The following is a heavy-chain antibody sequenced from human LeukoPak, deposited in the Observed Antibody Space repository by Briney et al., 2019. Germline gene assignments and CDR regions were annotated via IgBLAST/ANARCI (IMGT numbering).Heavy chain of an antibody. Sequence: GGSLRLSCAASGFTFSSSAMNWVRQAPGKGLEWVSSINNVGSHIYYAGSVRGRFTISRDNAKNLLYLQMDSLRAEDTAVYYCARDPTQYLRYGYFDYWGQGTLVTVSS. CDR3: ARDPTQYLRYGYFDY. J-gene: IGHJ4*02. CDR2: INNVGSHI. V-gene: IGHV3-21*01. D-gene: IGHD4-11*01. CDR1: GFTFSSSA.